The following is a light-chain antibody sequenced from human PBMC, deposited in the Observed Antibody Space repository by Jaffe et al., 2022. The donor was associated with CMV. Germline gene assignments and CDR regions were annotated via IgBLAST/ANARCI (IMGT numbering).Light chain of an antibody. CDR1: SSDVDTYKY. J-gene: IGLJ3*02. CDR3: VSYSRDYALEGV. CDR2: DVS. Sequence: QSVLTQPASVSGSPGQSITISCTGDSSDVDTYKYVSWYQQHPDKAPKVLIYDVSNRPSGVSSRFSGSKSGNTASLTISGLQAEDEADYYCVSYSRDYALEGVFGGGTKVIVL. V-gene: IGLV2-14*03.